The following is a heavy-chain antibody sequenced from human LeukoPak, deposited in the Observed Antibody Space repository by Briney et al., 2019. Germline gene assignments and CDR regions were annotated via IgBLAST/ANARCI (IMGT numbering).Heavy chain of an antibody. D-gene: IGHD6-19*01. V-gene: IGHV3-48*04. Sequence: GGSLRLSCAASGFTFSSYGMNWVRQAPGKGLEWVSYISFSVNTKYYGDSVKGRFTISRDNAKNSLYLHMDSLRAEDTAVYYCARGAYSSGWAYFDHWGQGTLVTVSS. CDR1: GFTFSSYG. CDR2: ISFSVNTK. J-gene: IGHJ4*02. CDR3: ARGAYSSGWAYFDH.